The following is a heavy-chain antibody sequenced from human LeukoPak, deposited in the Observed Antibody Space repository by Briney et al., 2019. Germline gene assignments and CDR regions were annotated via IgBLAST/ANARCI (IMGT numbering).Heavy chain of an antibody. Sequence: EASVKVSCKVSGYTLTELSMHWVRQAPGKGLEWMGGFDPEDGETIYAQKFQGRVTMTEDTSTDTAYMELSSLRSEDTAVYYCATPRGRNDYSNYDAFDIWGQGTMVTVSS. J-gene: IGHJ3*02. D-gene: IGHD4-11*01. CDR1: GYTLTELS. V-gene: IGHV1-24*01. CDR2: FDPEDGET. CDR3: ATPRGRNDYSNYDAFDI.